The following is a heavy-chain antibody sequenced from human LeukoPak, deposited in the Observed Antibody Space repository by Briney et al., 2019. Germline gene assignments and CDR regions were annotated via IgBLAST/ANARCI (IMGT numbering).Heavy chain of an antibody. CDR3: ATGPSP. Sequence: AETLSLTCSVCGGSMSSYCWSWIRRPPGKGLEGSGYIYYSGSTNYNPSRKGRVTISVDTSKNQFFLKLSSVTAAGTAVYNCATGPSPWGQGTLVTVSS. V-gene: IGHV4-59*08. CDR2: IYYSGST. CDR1: GGSMSSYC. J-gene: IGHJ5*02.